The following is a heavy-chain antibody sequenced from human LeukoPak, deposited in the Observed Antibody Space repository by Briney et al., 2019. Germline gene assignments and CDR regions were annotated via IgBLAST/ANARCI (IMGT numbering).Heavy chain of an antibody. D-gene: IGHD3-3*01. CDR3: ARVVRFLQWLPRFGSYFDY. CDR1: GFTVIDNY. Sequence: EGSLRLSCAASGFTVIDNYMTWVRRAPGKGLEWVSVIYSGSSAYYADSVKGRFTISRDNSKNTLYLQMNSLRAEDTGVYYCARVVRFLQWLPRFGSYFDYWGQGTLVTVSS. V-gene: IGHV3-53*01. J-gene: IGHJ4*02. CDR2: IYSGSSA.